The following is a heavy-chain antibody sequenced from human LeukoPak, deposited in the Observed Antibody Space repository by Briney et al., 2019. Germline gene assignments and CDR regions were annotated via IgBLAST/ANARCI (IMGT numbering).Heavy chain of an antibody. CDR3: ARERKGSGLNVVNACDI. D-gene: IGHD1-1*01. CDR1: GGTFSSYA. Sequence: GASVKVSCKASGGTFSSYANSWVRQAPGQGLEWMGRIIPILGIANYAQKFQGRVTIIADKSTSTAYMELSSLRSEDTAMYYCARERKGSGLNVVNACDIWGQGTMVTVSS. V-gene: IGHV1-69*04. CDR2: IIPILGIA. J-gene: IGHJ3*02.